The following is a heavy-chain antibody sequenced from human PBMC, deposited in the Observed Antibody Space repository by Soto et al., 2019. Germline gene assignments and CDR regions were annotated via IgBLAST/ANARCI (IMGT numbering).Heavy chain of an antibody. CDR2: INHSGST. V-gene: IGHV4-34*01. J-gene: IGHJ6*02. Sequence: SETLSLTCAVYGGSFSGYYWSWIRQPPGKGLEWIGEINHSGSTNYNPSLKSRVTISVDTSKNQFSLKLSSVTAADTAVYYCARGNSGSYSPLRYYYGMDVWGQGTTVTVS. D-gene: IGHD1-26*01. CDR3: ARGNSGSYSPLRYYYGMDV. CDR1: GGSFSGYY.